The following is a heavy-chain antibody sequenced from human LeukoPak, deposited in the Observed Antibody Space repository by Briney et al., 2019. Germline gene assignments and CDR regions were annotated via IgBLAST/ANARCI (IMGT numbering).Heavy chain of an antibody. CDR3: ARDRYSLTGAFDI. V-gene: IGHV4-61*02. Sequence: KPSETLSLTCTVSGGSISSGSYYWSWIRQPAGKGLEWIGRIYTSGSTNYNPSLKSRVTMSVDTSKNQFSLKLSSVTAADTAVYYCARDRYSLTGAFDIWGQGTMVTVSS. CDR2: IYTSGST. J-gene: IGHJ3*02. D-gene: IGHD6-13*01. CDR1: GGSISSGSYY.